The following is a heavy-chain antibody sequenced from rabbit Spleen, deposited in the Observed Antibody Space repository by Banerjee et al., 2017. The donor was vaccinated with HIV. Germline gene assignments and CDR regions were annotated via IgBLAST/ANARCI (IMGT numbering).Heavy chain of an antibody. Sequence: QEQLKESGGGLVQPGGSLTLTCKASGFPFSNKAVMCWVRQAPGKGLELIACFYGGGGNTYYATWAKGRFTISKTSSTTVTLQLTSLTDADTAPYFCASYAGYVAYRSMWGPGTLVTVS. CDR3: ASYAGYVAYRSM. V-gene: IGHV1S45*01. J-gene: IGHJ4*01. D-gene: IGHD7-1*01. CDR1: GFPFSNKAV. CDR2: FYGGGGNT.